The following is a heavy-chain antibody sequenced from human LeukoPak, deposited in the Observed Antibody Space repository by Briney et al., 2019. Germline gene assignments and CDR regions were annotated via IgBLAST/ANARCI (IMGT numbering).Heavy chain of an antibody. V-gene: IGHV3-21*01. CDR2: ISSSSSYI. CDR3: ARVPYYDSPPPY. J-gene: IGHJ4*02. CDR1: GFTFSSYS. D-gene: IGHD3-3*01. Sequence: PGGSLRLSCAASGFTFSSYSMNWVRQAPGKGLEWVSSISSSSSYIYYADSVKGRFTISRDNAKNSLFLQMNSLRVEDTAVYYCARVPYYDSPPPYWGQGSLVTVSS.